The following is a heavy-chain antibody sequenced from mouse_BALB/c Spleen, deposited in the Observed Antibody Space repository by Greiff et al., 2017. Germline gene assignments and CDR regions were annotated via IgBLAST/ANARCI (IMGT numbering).Heavy chain of an antibody. CDR3: ASEDDYYAMDY. CDR2: IYPYNGGT. Sequence: EVQLQQSGPELVKPGASVKISCKASGYTFTDYNMHWVKQSHGKSLEWIGYIYPYNGGTGYNQKFKSKATLTVDNSSSTAYMELRSLTSEDSAVYYCASEDDYYAMDYWGQGTSVTVSS. J-gene: IGHJ4*01. V-gene: IGHV1S29*02. CDR1: GYTFTDYN.